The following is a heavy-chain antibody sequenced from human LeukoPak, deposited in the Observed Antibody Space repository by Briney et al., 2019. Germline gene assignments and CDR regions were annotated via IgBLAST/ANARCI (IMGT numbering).Heavy chain of an antibody. CDR2: VYYSGST. Sequence: PSETLSLTCTVSGGSISSYYWTWIRQPPGKGLEWIGYVYYSGSTDYNPSLKSRVTISVDTSNKQFSLNLSSVTAADAAVYYCARRCSGPTCYTDAYDIWGQGTMVTVSS. CDR3: ARRCSGPTCYTDAYDI. CDR1: GGSISSYY. J-gene: IGHJ3*02. V-gene: IGHV4-59*08. D-gene: IGHD2-2*02.